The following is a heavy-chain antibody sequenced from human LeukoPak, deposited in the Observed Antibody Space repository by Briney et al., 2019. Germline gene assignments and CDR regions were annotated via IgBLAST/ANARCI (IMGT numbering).Heavy chain of an antibody. Sequence: GGSLRLSCTASGFTFSSYSMNWVRQAPGKGLEWVSYISSSGNTIDYADSVKGRFTISRDNAKNSLYLQMVSLRAEDTAVYYCARLRGYSYGYGDYWGQGTLVTVSS. CDR1: GFTFSSYS. J-gene: IGHJ4*02. D-gene: IGHD5-18*01. CDR3: ARLRGYSYGYGDY. V-gene: IGHV3-48*04. CDR2: ISSSGNTI.